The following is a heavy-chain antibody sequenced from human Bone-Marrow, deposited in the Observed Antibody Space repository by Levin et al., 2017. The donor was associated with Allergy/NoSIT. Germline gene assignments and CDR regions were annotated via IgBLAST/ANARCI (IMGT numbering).Heavy chain of an antibody. CDR2: IFYDGNNK. Sequence: QAGGSLRLSCAASGFTFSSYGMHWVRQAPGKGLEWVAVIFYDGNNKYYADSMKGRFTISRDNSKSTLYLQMNSLRVEDTAVYFCARDFGGGWNNCFDSWGQGTLVTVSS. D-gene: IGHD2-15*01. CDR3: ARDFGGGWNNCFDS. CDR1: GFTFSSYG. V-gene: IGHV3-33*01. J-gene: IGHJ5*01.